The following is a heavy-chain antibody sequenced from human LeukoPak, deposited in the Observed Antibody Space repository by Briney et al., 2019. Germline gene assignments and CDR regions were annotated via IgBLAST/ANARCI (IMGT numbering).Heavy chain of an antibody. V-gene: IGHV3-21*01. Sequence: PGGSLRLSCAASGFTFSSYSMNWVRQAPGKGLEWVSSISSSSSYIYYADSVKGRFTISRDNAKNPLYLQMNSLRAEDTAVYYCARWPLPGYSGQSYYYGMDVWGQGTTVTVSS. CDR1: GFTFSSYS. D-gene: IGHD5-12*01. CDR2: ISSSSSYI. J-gene: IGHJ6*02. CDR3: ARWPLPGYSGQSYYYGMDV.